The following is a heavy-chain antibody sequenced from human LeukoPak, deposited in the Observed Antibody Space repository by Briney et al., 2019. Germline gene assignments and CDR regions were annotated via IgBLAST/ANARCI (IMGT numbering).Heavy chain of an antibody. Sequence: PGGSLRLSCAASGFTFDDYGMSWVRQAPGKGLEWVSGINWNGGSTGYADSVKGRFTISRDNAKNSLYLQMNSLRAEDTALYYCARTRGHLWFGELSSYMDVWGKGTTVTVSS. J-gene: IGHJ6*03. D-gene: IGHD3-10*01. CDR1: GFTFDDYG. V-gene: IGHV3-20*04. CDR2: INWNGGST. CDR3: ARTRGHLWFGELSSYMDV.